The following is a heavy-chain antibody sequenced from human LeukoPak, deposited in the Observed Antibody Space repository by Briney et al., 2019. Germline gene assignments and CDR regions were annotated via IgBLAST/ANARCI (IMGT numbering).Heavy chain of an antibody. CDR3: ARGRGADYGGNSGYFDY. D-gene: IGHD4-23*01. V-gene: IGHV3-33*01. Sequence: GGSLRLSCAASGFTFSGFGMHWVRQAPGKGLEWVAVIWYDGSNKYYADSVKGRFTISRDNPKNTLYVQMDSLRAEDTAVYYCARGRGADYGGNSGYFDYWGQGTLVTVSS. CDR2: IWYDGSNK. J-gene: IGHJ4*02. CDR1: GFTFSGFG.